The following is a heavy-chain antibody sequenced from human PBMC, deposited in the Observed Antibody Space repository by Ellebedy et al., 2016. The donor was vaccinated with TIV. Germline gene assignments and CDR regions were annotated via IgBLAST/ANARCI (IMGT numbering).Heavy chain of an antibody. CDR2: ISGSGGST. D-gene: IGHD3-22*01. J-gene: IGHJ4*02. V-gene: IGHV3-23*01. CDR1: GFTFSSYA. CDR3: ANLPPPGYYDSSGYWVADY. Sequence: PGGSLRLSCAASGFTFSSYAMSWVRQAPGKGLDWVSAISGSGGSTYYADSVKGRFTISRDNSKNTLYLQMNSLRAEDTAVYYCANLPPPGYYDSSGYWVADYWGQGTLVTVSS.